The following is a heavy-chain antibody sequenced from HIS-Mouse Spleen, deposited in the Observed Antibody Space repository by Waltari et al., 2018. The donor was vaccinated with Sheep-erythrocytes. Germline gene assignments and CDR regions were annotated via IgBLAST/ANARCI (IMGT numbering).Heavy chain of an antibody. Sequence: QLQLQESGPGLVKPSETLSLTCTVSGGSISSSSYYWGWIRQPPGKGLEWIGSIYYSGSTYSNPSLKSRVTISVDTSKNQFSLKLSSVTSADTAVYYCARDRLRNYFDYWGQGTLVTVSS. CDR1: GGSISSSSYY. V-gene: IGHV4-39*07. J-gene: IGHJ4*02. CDR2: IYYSGST. D-gene: IGHD4-17*01. CDR3: ARDRLRNYFDY.